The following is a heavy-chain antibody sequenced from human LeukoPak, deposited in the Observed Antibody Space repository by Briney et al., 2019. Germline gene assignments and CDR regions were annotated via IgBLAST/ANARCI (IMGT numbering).Heavy chain of an antibody. CDR2: IYPGDSDT. CDR3: ARTWGIVGATGPYYYYMDV. Sequence: GESLQISCQGSGYSFTSYWIGWVRPMPGKGLEWMGIIYPGDSDTRYSPSFQGQVTISADKSISTAYLQWSSLKASDTAMYYCARTWGIVGATGPYYYYMDVWGKGTTVTVSS. D-gene: IGHD1-26*01. CDR1: GYSFTSYW. J-gene: IGHJ6*03. V-gene: IGHV5-51*01.